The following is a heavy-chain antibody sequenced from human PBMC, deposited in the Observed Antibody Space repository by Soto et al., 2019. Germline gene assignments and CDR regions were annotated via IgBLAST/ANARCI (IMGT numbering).Heavy chain of an antibody. CDR3: XXXXXXXXXXXYFQX. CDR1: GFTVSTNY. CDR2: IYSGGST. V-gene: IGHV3-66*01. J-gene: IGHJ1*01. Sequence: EVQLVEPGGGLVQPGGSLRLSCSASGFTVSTNYMTWVRQAPGKGLEWVSTIYSGGSTYYADSVKGRFTISRDNSENTLSLQMNXLRXXXXXVXXXXXXXXXXXXXXYFQXWGQGTLVTVSS.